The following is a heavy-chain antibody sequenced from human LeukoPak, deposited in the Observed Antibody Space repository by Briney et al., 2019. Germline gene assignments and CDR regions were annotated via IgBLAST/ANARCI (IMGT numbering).Heavy chain of an antibody. CDR2: ISWNSGSI. V-gene: IGHV3-9*01. J-gene: IGHJ4*02. D-gene: IGHD6-6*01. CDR3: AKGDDIYSSSSHIDY. Sequence: GRSLRLSCAASGSTFDDYAMHWVRQAPGKGLEWVSGISWNSGSIGYADSVKGRFTISRDNAKNSLYLQMNSLRAEDTALYYCAKGDDIYSSSSHIDYWGQGTLVTVSS. CDR1: GSTFDDYA.